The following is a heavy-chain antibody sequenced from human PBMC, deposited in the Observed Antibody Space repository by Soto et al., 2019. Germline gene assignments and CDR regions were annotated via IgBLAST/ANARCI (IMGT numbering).Heavy chain of an antibody. Sequence: GESLKISCKGSGYSFTNFWIGWVRQMPGKGLEWMGMIYPGDSDTRYSPSFQGQVTISADKSISTAYLQWSSLRASDTAMYYCSRRNYYDSSGPRQYYFDDWGQGTLVTVSS. CDR1: GYSFTNFW. CDR2: IYPGDSDT. J-gene: IGHJ4*02. V-gene: IGHV5-51*01. D-gene: IGHD3-22*01. CDR3: SRRNYYDSSGPRQYYFDD.